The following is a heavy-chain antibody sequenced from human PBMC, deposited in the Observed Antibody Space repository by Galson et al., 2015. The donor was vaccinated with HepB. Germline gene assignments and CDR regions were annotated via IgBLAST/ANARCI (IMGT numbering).Heavy chain of an antibody. Sequence: SVKVSCKASGYSFTSYDIHWVRQVTGQGLEWMGWMSPKGGDTGYAQKFQGRVTMTRDTSMRTAFMELRSLTTEDTAMYYCAKGDGDYPVSIDFWGQGTMVIVSS. D-gene: IGHD4-17*01. CDR2: MSPKGGDT. V-gene: IGHV1-8*01. J-gene: IGHJ3*01. CDR3: AKGDGDYPVSIDF. CDR1: GYSFTSYD.